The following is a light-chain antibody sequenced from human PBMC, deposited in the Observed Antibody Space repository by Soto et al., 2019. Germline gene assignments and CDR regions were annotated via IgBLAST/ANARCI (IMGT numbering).Light chain of an antibody. Sequence: QSALTQPPSVSGAPGQRVTISCTGSSSNIGAGYAVHWYQQLPGTAPKLLIYDNTNRPSGVPDRFSGSKSGTSASLAITGLQAEDEADYYCQSYDSSLSGWVFGGGTKVTVL. J-gene: IGLJ3*02. CDR2: DNT. V-gene: IGLV1-40*01. CDR1: SSNIGAGYA. CDR3: QSYDSSLSGWV.